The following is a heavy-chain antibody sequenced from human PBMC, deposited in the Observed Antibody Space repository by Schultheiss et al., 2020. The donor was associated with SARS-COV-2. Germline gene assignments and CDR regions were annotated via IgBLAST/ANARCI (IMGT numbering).Heavy chain of an antibody. Sequence: SETLSLTCAVYGGSFSGYYWSWIRQPPGKGLEWIGEINHSGSTNYNPSLKSRVTISVDTSKNQFSLKLSSVTAADTAVYYCARRLGYDFWSGRLYYYYYYMDVWGKGTTVTVSS. V-gene: IGHV4-34*01. J-gene: IGHJ6*03. CDR3: ARRLGYDFWSGRLYYYYYYMDV. CDR2: INHSGST. CDR1: GGSFSGYY. D-gene: IGHD3-3*01.